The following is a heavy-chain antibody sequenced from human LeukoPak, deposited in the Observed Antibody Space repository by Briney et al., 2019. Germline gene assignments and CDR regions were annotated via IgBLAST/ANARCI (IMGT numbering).Heavy chain of an antibody. V-gene: IGHV3-30*02. CDR2: IRYDGSNK. J-gene: IGHJ4*02. D-gene: IGHD6-13*01. CDR3: AKDRSSSWFPYYFDY. CDR1: GFTFSSYG. Sequence: PGGPLRLSCAASGFTFSSYGMHWVRQAPGKGLEWVAFIRYDGSNKYYADSVEGRFTISRDNSKNTLYLQMNSLRAEDTAVYYCAKDRSSSWFPYYFDYWGQGTLVTVSS.